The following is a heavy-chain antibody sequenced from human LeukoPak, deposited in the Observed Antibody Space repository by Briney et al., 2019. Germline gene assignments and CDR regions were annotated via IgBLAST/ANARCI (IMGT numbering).Heavy chain of an antibody. CDR1: GDSISSSSYY. V-gene: IGHV4-39*07. CDR2: IYYTGRT. CDR3: ARGGVFYGSGRNRLDY. J-gene: IGHJ4*02. D-gene: IGHD3-10*01. Sequence: PSETLSLTCTVSGDSISSSSYYWAWIRQPPGKGLEWIGSIYYTGRTYYNPSLKSRVTISVDTSKNQFSLKLSSATAADTAVYYCARGGVFYGSGRNRLDYWGQGTLVTVSS.